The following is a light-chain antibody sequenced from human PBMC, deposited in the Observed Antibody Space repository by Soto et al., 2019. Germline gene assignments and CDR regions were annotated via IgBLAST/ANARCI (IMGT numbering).Light chain of an antibody. CDR2: DVS. CDR1: SCDVGGYNY. Sequence: QSALTQPASVSGSPGQSITSSCTGTSCDVGGYNYVSWYQQHPGKAPKLMIYDVSNRPSGVSNRFSGSKSGNTASLTISGLQAEDEADYYCSSYTSSSTLVVFGGGTKVTVL. V-gene: IGLV2-14*01. CDR3: SSYTSSSTLVV. J-gene: IGLJ2*01.